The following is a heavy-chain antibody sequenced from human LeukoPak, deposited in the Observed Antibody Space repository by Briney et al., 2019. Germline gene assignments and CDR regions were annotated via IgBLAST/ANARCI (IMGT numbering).Heavy chain of an antibody. D-gene: IGHD2-8*01. Sequence: SETLSLTCTVSGGSISSSSYYWGWIRQPPGKGLEWIGSIYYSGSTYYNPSLKSRVTISVDTSKNQFSLKLSSVTAADTAVYFCARFNGVGSRFDPWGQGTLVTVSS. V-gene: IGHV4-39*01. CDR3: ARFNGVGSRFDP. CDR2: IYYSGST. J-gene: IGHJ5*02. CDR1: GGSISSSSYY.